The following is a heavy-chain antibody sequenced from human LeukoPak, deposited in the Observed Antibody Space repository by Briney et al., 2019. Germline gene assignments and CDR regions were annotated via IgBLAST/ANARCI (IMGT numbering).Heavy chain of an antibody. D-gene: IGHD3-10*01. CDR3: ARRNKGATGYNWFDP. Sequence: SETLSLTCTVSGGSISSSSYYWGWIRQPPGKGLEWIGGIYYSGSTYYNPSLKSRVTISVDTSKNQFSLKLSSVTAADTAVYYCARRNKGATGYNWFDPWGQGTLVTVSS. CDR1: GGSISSSSYY. CDR2: IYYSGST. V-gene: IGHV4-39*01. J-gene: IGHJ5*02.